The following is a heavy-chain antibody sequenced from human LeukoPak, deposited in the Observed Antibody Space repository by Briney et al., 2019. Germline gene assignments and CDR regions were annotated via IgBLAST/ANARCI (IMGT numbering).Heavy chain of an antibody. CDR2: ISYSGRN. V-gene: IGHV4-59*01. CDR3: ARYGMATIQFFDY. CDR1: GGSISAYY. J-gene: IGHJ4*02. D-gene: IGHD5-24*01. Sequence: SETLSLTCTISGGSISAYYWSWFGQPPGKGLEWIGYISYSGRNKYNPSLKSRVTISLDTTKNQFSLKLSSVTATDTAVYYCARYGMATIQFFDYWGQGTLFTVSS.